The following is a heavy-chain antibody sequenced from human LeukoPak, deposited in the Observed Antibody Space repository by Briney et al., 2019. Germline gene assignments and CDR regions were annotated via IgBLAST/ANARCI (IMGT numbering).Heavy chain of an antibody. CDR1: GYSISSGYY. CDR2: IYHSGST. V-gene: IGHV4-38-2*02. CDR3: ARGGVRYCSSTSCYTDTYYYYMDV. Sequence: KPSETLSLTCTVSGYSISSGYYWGWIRQPPGKGLEWIGSIYHSGSTYYNPSLKSRVTISVDTSKNQFSLKLSSVTAADTAVYYCARGGVRYCSSTSCYTDTYYYYMDVWGKGTTVTVSS. J-gene: IGHJ6*03. D-gene: IGHD2-2*02.